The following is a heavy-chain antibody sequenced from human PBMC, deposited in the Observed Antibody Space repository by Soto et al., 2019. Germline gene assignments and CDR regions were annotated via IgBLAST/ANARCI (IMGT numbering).Heavy chain of an antibody. CDR3: ARGLPNFSSFDS. D-gene: IGHD5-12*01. CDR1: GFTFSSYW. CDR2: VSSDGSST. J-gene: IGHJ4*02. Sequence: EVQLVESGGGLVQPGESLRLSYAASGFTFSSYWMHWIHQAPGKGLVWVSRVSSDGSSTVYANSVKGRLTISRDNAKNTLYLQMNSLSDEDTAVYYCARGLPNFSSFDSWGQGTLVTVSS. V-gene: IGHV3-74*01.